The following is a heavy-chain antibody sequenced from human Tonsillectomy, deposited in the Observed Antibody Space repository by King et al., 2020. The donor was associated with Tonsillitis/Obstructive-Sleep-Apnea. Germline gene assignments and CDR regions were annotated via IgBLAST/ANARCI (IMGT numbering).Heavy chain of an antibody. CDR2: IDWDDYK. CDR3: ARIDGGETANYFAY. J-gene: IGHJ4*02. D-gene: IGHD3-16*01. V-gene: IGHV2-70*11. CDR1: GFSLSTSGVC. Sequence: VTLKESGPALVKPTQTLTLTCTFSGFSLSTSGVCVSWIRQPPGKALEWLARIDWDDYKYYSTSLKTRLSISKDTSKNQVVLTMTNMDPVDTATYYCARIDGGETANYFAYWGQGTLVTVSS.